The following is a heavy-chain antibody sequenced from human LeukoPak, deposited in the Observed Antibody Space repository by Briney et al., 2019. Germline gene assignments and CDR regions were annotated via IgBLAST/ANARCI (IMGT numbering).Heavy chain of an antibody. Sequence: SETLSLTCAVSGGSISSGGYSWSWIRQPPGKGLEWIGYIYHSGSTYHNPSLKSRVTISVDRSKNQFSLKLSSVTAADTAVYYCARCWSGYYDYWGQGTLVTVSS. CDR1: GGSISSGGYS. CDR3: ARCWSGYYDY. CDR2: IYHSGST. V-gene: IGHV4-30-2*01. J-gene: IGHJ4*02. D-gene: IGHD3-3*01.